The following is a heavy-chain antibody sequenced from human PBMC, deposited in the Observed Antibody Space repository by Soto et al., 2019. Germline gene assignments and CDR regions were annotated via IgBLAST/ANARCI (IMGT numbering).Heavy chain of an antibody. Sequence: GGSLRLSCLASGFTFSDFAMTWVRHVPGRGLEWVASLDGAGGSTYYAESVRGRFSISRDNSQNTLFLQMKRLTVDDTAIYYCAAPRDEDGSGASWFTYGRGSWGRGTTVT. J-gene: IGHJ6*01. CDR3: AAPRDEDGSGASWFTYGRGS. D-gene: IGHD3-10*01. CDR2: LDGAGGST. V-gene: IGHV3-23*01. CDR1: GFTFSDFA.